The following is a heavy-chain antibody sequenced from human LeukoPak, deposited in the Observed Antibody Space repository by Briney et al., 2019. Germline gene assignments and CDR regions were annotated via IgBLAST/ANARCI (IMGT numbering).Heavy chain of an antibody. CDR3: ARVRITMIRTNLYYFDY. Sequence: SVKVSCKASGYTFTSYDINWVRQATGQGLEWMGRIIPILGIANYAQKFQGRVTITADKSTSTAYMELRSLRSDDTAVYYCARVRITMIRTNLYYFDYWGQGTLVTVSS. D-gene: IGHD3-22*01. CDR1: GYTFTSYD. CDR2: IIPILGIA. J-gene: IGHJ4*02. V-gene: IGHV1-69*04.